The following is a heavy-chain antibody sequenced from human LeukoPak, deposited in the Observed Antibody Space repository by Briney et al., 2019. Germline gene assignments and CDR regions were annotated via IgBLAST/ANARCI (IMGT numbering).Heavy chain of an antibody. CDR2: IYYSGST. V-gene: IGHV4-59*08. Sequence: SETLSLTCTVSGGSISSYYWSWIRQPPGKGLEWIGYIYYSGSTNYNPSLKSRVTISVDTSKNQFSLKLSSVTAADTAVYYCARVVAAPYYYYMDVWGKGTTVTVSS. CDR1: GGSISSYY. CDR3: ARVVAAPYYYYMDV. J-gene: IGHJ6*03. D-gene: IGHD2-15*01.